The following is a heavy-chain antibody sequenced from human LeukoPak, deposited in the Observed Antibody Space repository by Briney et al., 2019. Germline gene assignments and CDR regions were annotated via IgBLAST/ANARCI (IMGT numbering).Heavy chain of an antibody. CDR1: GFTFSSYD. D-gene: IGHD6-19*01. CDR2: ISASGGRT. Sequence: GGSLRLSCAASGFTFSSYDMSWVRQAPGKGLEWVSAISASGGRTYYADSVKGRFTISRDNSKNTLYLQMNSLRAEDTAVYYCARGPYSSGWYGDFDYWGQGTLVTVSS. J-gene: IGHJ4*02. CDR3: ARGPYSSGWYGDFDY. V-gene: IGHV3-23*01.